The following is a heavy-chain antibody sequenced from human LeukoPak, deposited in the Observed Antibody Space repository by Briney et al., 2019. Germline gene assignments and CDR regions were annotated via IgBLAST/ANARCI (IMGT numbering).Heavy chain of an antibody. CDR3: ARGYYTPDFDY. CDR2: VDYTGIT. V-gene: IGHV4-39*07. CDR1: GGSISSSGYY. J-gene: IGHJ4*02. D-gene: IGHD3-22*01. Sequence: SETLSLTCTVSGGSISSSGYYWGWIRQPPGKGLEWIGSVDYTGITSHSPSLKSRVTISVDTSKNQFSLKLSSVTAADTAVYYCARGYYTPDFDYWGQGTLVTVSS.